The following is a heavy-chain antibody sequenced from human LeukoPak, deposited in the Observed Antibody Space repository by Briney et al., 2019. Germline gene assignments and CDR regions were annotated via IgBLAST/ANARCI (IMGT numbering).Heavy chain of an antibody. CDR3: AREGGWFGELYGWFDP. D-gene: IGHD3-10*01. Sequence: PSETLSLTCTVSGGSISSYYWSWIRQPPGKGLEWIGYIYYSGSTNYNPSLKSRVTISVDTSKNQFSLKLSSVTAADTAVYYCAREGGWFGELYGWFDPWGQGTLVTVSS. CDR2: IYYSGST. J-gene: IGHJ5*02. CDR1: GGSISSYY. V-gene: IGHV4-59*12.